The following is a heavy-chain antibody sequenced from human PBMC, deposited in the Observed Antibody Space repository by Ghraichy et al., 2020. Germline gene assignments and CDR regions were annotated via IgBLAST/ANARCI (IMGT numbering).Heavy chain of an antibody. D-gene: IGHD2-2*02. J-gene: IGHJ5*02. Sequence: GGSLRLSCAASGFTFSSYSMNWVRQAPGKGLEWVSSISSSSSYIYYADSVKGRFTISRDNAKNSLYLQMNSLRAEDTAVYYCARDLVPAAINWFDPWGQGTLVTVSS. CDR2: ISSSSSYI. CDR1: GFTFSSYS. V-gene: IGHV3-21*01. CDR3: ARDLVPAAINWFDP.